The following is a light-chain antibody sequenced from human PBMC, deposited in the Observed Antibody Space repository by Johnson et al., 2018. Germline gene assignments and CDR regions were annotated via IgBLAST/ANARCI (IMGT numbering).Light chain of an antibody. Sequence: QSVLTQPPSVSAAPGQKVTISCSGSSSKIGNNYVSWYQQLPGTAPKLLIYENNKRPSGTPDRFSGSKSGTSATLGITGLQTGDEADYYCGTWDSSLSAGNVFGTGTKVTVL. CDR1: SSKIGNNY. V-gene: IGLV1-51*02. J-gene: IGLJ1*01. CDR3: GTWDSSLSAGNV. CDR2: ENN.